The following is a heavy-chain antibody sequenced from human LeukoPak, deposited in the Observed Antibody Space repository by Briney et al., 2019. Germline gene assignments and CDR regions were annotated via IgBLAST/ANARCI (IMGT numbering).Heavy chain of an antibody. CDR3: AREYNDILTGYYFDY. J-gene: IGHJ4*02. CDR1: GFTFSNFA. Sequence: PGGSLRLSCAASGFTFSNFAMSWIRQAPGKGLEWVSVIYSGGSTYYADSVKGRFTISRDNSKNTLYLQMNSLRAEDTAVYYCAREYNDILTGYYFDYWGQGTLSPSPQ. V-gene: IGHV3-53*01. D-gene: IGHD3-9*01. CDR2: IYSGGST.